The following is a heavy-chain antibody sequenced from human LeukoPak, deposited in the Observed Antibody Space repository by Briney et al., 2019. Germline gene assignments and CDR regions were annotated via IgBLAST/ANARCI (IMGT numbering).Heavy chain of an antibody. CDR3: ARVRVVTVGGWLDP. D-gene: IGHD5-18*01. CDR2: ISSSSSYI. J-gene: IGHJ5*02. Sequence: GGSLRLSCAASGFTFSSYSMNWVRQAPGKGLEWVSSISSSSSYIYYADSVKGRFTISRDNAKNSLYLQMNSLRAEDTAVYYCARVRVVTVGGWLDPWGQGTLVTVSS. V-gene: IGHV3-21*01. CDR1: GFTFSSYS.